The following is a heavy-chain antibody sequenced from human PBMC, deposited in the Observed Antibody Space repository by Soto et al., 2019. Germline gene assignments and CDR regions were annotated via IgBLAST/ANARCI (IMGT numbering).Heavy chain of an antibody. CDR2: INPSGGST. CDR3: ARSKGDVWGSYRYTPSFDP. J-gene: IGHJ5*02. V-gene: IGHV1-46*01. CDR1: GYTFTSYY. D-gene: IGHD3-16*02. Sequence: GASVKVSCKASGYTFTSYYMHWVRQAPGQGLEWMGIINPSGGSTSYAQKFQGRVTMTRDTSTSTVYMELSSLRSEDTAAYYCARSKGDVWGSYRYTPSFDPWGQGTLVTVSS.